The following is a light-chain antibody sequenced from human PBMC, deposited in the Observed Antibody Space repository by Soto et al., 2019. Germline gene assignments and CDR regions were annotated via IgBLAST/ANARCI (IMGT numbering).Light chain of an antibody. J-gene: IGKJ2*03. CDR2: DAS. Sequence: DIQMTQSPSTLSASVGDRVTITCRASQNIGSWLAWYQQRPGKAPELLIYDASSLESGVPSRFSGSGSGTEFTLTIISLQPDDFATYYCQEYRAYYSFGQGTKLEIK. CDR3: QEYRAYYS. CDR1: QNIGSW. V-gene: IGKV1-5*01.